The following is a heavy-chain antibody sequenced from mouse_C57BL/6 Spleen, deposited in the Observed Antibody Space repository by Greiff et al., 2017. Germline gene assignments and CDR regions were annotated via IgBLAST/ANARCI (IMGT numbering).Heavy chain of an antibody. V-gene: IGHV1-55*01. Sequence: VQLQQPGAELVKPGASVKMSCKASGYTFTSYWITWVKQRPGQGLEWIGDIYPGSGSTNYNEKFKSKATLTVDTSSSTAYMQLSSLTSEDSAVYYCARSPSPYYYGSSSWYFDVWGTGTTVTVSS. CDR1: GYTFTSYW. CDR2: IYPGSGST. J-gene: IGHJ1*03. D-gene: IGHD1-1*01. CDR3: ARSPSPYYYGSSSWYFDV.